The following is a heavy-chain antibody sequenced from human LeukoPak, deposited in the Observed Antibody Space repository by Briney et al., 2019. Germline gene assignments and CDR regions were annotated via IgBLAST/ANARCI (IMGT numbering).Heavy chain of an antibody. J-gene: IGHJ4*02. CDR2: IFYSGST. CDR1: GGSISSYY. V-gene: IGHV4-59*08. Sequence: SETLSLTCTVSGGSISSYYWSWIRQPPGKGLECIGYIFYSGSTNYNPSLKSRVTISVDTSKNQFSLKLSSVTAADTAVYYCARQWDYGSGTYYFFDYWGLGTLVTVSS. CDR3: ARQWDYGSGTYYFFDY. D-gene: IGHD3-10*01.